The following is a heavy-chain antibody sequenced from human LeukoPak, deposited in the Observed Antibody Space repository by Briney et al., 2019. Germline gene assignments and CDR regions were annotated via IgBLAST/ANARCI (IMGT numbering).Heavy chain of an antibody. Sequence: GGSLRLSCAASGFTFSSYAMHWVRQAPGKGLEWVAVISYDGSNKYYADSVKGRFTISRDNSKNTLYLQMNSLRAEDTAVYYCAREMYYDFWSGCYRSWFDPWGQGTLVTVSS. V-gene: IGHV3-30-3*01. D-gene: IGHD3-3*01. J-gene: IGHJ5*02. CDR1: GFTFSSYA. CDR3: AREMYYDFWSGCYRSWFDP. CDR2: ISYDGSNK.